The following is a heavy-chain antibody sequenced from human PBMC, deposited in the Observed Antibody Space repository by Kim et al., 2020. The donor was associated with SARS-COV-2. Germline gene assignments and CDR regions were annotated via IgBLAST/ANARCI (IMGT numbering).Heavy chain of an antibody. CDR1: GGSISSYY. J-gene: IGHJ4*02. V-gene: IGHV4-59*01. CDR2: IYYSGST. D-gene: IGHD6-13*01. CDR3: ARDIIAAAGERWFDY. Sequence: SETLSLTCTVSGGSISSYYWSWIRQPPGKGLEWIGYIYYSGSTNYNPSLKSRVTISVDTSKNQFSLKLSSVTAADTAVYYCARDIIAAAGERWFDYWGQGTLVTVSS.